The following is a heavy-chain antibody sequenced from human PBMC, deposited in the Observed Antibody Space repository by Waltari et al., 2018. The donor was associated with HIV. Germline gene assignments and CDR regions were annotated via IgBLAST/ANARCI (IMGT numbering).Heavy chain of an antibody. CDR3: AGGYVQNDLRGLFHL. D-gene: IGHD2-2*01. CDR2: INPKNGVT. Sequence: QELRVQSGPEGKKPGASVKVSCKASGYTLIDYFIHWVRQAPGQGLEWMEHINPKNGVTHYPQKFQGRVIMTRDTSMSTAYMVLTRLRADDTALYVCAGGYVQNDLRGLFHLWGRGTSVTVSS. J-gene: IGHJ2*01. V-gene: IGHV1-2*06. CDR1: GYTLIDYF.